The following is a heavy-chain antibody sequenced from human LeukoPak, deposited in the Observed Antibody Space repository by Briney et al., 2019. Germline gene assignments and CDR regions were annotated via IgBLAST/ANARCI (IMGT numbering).Heavy chain of an antibody. Sequence: GSLRLSCAASGFTFSSYSMNWVRQAPGKGLEWVSSISSSSGYIYYADSVKGRFTISRDNAKNSLYLQMNSPRAEDTAVYYCASYTAMALLFDPWGQGTLVTVSS. D-gene: IGHD5-18*01. J-gene: IGHJ5*02. CDR3: ASYTAMALLFDP. CDR1: GFTFSSYS. CDR2: ISSSSGYI. V-gene: IGHV3-21*01.